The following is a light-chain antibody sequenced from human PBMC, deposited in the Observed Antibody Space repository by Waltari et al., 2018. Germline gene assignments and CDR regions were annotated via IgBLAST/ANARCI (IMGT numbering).Light chain of an antibody. Sequence: QSVLTQPPSESGTPGQRVTTSCSGSASNIGGNLVNWYQQLPGKAPNLLISRSDHRPSGVPDRFSGSKTGTSASLAISGLQSDDEADYFCASWDDSLNGHWVFGGGTKVTVL. CDR3: ASWDDSLNGHWV. J-gene: IGLJ3*02. CDR1: ASNIGGNL. V-gene: IGLV1-44*01. CDR2: RSD.